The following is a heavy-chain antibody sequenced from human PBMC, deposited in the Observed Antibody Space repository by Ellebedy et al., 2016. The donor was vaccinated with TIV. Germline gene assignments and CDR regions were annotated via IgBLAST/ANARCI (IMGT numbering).Heavy chain of an antibody. CDR2: ISGSGGST. J-gene: IGHJ4*02. V-gene: IGHV3-23*01. CDR1: GFTFSNYA. CDR3: ARVNGGCDY. Sequence: GESLKISCAASGFTFSNYAMSWVRQAPGKGLEWVSGISGSGGSTYYVDSVKGRFTISRDNSKNTLYLQMNSLRAEDTAVYYCARVNGGCDYWGQGTLVTVSS. D-gene: IGHD7-27*01.